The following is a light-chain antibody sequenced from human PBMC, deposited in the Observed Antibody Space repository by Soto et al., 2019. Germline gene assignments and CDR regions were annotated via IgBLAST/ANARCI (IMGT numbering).Light chain of an antibody. V-gene: IGLV3-21*04. CDR2: YDS. J-gene: IGLJ1*01. CDR1: NIGNKR. Sequence: SYELTQPPSVSVAPEKTATITCGGNNIGNKRVHWYRQKPGQAPVLVISYDSDRPSGIPERFSGSNSGNTATLTISRVEAGDEADYYCQVWGIMTDNYVFGSGTKLTVL. CDR3: QVWGIMTDNYV.